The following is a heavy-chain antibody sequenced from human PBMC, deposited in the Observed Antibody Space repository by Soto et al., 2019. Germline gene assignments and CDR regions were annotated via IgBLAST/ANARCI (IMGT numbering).Heavy chain of an antibody. V-gene: IGHV3-9*01. CDR1: GFTFDDYA. CDR3: AKDSCSGGSCYVGMSFDP. CDR2: ISRNSGSI. J-gene: IGHJ5*02. Sequence: GGSLRLSCAASGFTFDDYAMHWVRQAPGKGLEWVSGISRNSGSIGYADSVKGRFTIPRDNAKNSLYLQMNSLRAEDTALYYIAKDSCSGGSCYVGMSFDPWGQGTLVTVSS. D-gene: IGHD2-15*01.